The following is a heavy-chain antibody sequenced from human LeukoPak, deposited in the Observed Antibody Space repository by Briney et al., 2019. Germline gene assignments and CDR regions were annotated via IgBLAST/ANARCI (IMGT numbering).Heavy chain of an antibody. CDR2: ITGSGGVT. CDR1: VVKCKTLD. D-gene: IGHD6-19*01. Sequence: GASTRRPCGNTVVKCKTLDLNWRRKATEKGLEWVSCITGSGGVTFYADSVKGRFTISRDNSKNTLYLQMNNLRAEDTALYYCAKEDYRSGWAFDAFDVWGQGTMVTVSS. CDR3: AKEDYRSGWAFDAFDV. J-gene: IGHJ3*01. V-gene: IGHV3-23*01.